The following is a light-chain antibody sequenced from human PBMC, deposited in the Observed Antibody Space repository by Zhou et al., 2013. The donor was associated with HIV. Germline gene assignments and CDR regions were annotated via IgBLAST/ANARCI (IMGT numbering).Light chain of an antibody. CDR2: KAS. Sequence: DVQMTQSPSTLSASVGDRVTITCRASQTINSWLAWYQQKPGTAPKVMIYKASTLESGVPSRFTGSGSGTEFTLTISSLQPDDFAVYYCQQYGSSPFPSGGGTKVEIK. CDR3: QQYGSSPFP. V-gene: IGKV1-5*03. J-gene: IGKJ4*01. CDR1: QTINSW.